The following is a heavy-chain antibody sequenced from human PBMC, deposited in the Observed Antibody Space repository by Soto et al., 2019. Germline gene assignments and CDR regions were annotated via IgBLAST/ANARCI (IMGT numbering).Heavy chain of an antibody. CDR1: GFTFSNYG. CDR2: IWYDGSNK. J-gene: IGHJ3*02. D-gene: IGHD1-1*01. V-gene: IGHV3-33*01. Sequence: QLVESGGGVVQPGRSLRLSCAASGFTFSNYGMHWVRQAPGKGLEWVALIWYDGSNKYYADSVKGRFTISRDNSKNTLYLAMNSLRAEDTAVYYFARPEGGNDAFDIWGQGTMVTVSS. CDR3: ARPEGGNDAFDI.